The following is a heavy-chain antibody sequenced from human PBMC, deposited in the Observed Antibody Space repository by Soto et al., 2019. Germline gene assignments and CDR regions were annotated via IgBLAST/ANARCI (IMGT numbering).Heavy chain of an antibody. D-gene: IGHD5-18*01. CDR3: ARENSVQAWLHHFDH. CDR2: ISDDGASI. Sequence: LRLSCEASGFSFSSFAMNWVRQAPGRGLEWVSYISDDGASIYYADSLKGRFTISRDNAKNSLSLQMNNLRAEDTAVYYCARENSVQAWLHHFDHWGLGTLVTVSS. CDR1: GFSFSSFA. J-gene: IGHJ4*02. V-gene: IGHV3-48*03.